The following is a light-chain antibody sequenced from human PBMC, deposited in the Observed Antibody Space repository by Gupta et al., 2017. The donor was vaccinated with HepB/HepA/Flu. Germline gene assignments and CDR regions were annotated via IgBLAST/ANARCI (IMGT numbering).Light chain of an antibody. CDR2: GAS. J-gene: IGKJ2*01. CDR1: QSISSH. V-gene: IGKV1-39*01. CDR3: QQRYSNHWMYT. Sequence: DIQMTQSPSSLSASVGDRVTITCRASQSISSHLNWYQQKPRKAPKLLIYGASSLQRGAKSRFSGSGEGTDCTLTISSRQPEDFATYYCQQRYSNHWMYTFGQGTKLEIK.